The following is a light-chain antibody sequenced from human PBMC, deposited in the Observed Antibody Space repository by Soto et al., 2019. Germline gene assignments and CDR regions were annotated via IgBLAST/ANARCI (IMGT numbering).Light chain of an antibody. CDR2: DAS. V-gene: IGKV3-11*01. J-gene: IGKJ4*01. CDR1: QSVSSY. CDR3: QKRSNWPVT. Sequence: EIVLTQSPATLSLSPGERATLSCRASQSVSSYLAWYQQKPGQAPRLLIYDASNRATGIPARFSGSGSGTAFTLTISDLEPEDFAVYYWQKRSNWPVTFGGGTKVEIK.